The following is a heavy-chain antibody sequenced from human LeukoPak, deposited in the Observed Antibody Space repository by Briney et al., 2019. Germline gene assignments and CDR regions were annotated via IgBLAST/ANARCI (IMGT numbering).Heavy chain of an antibody. CDR3: ARGWGRYISPLGY. J-gene: IGHJ4*02. Sequence: GASVKVSCKASGYTFTGYCMHWVRQAPGQGLEWMGWINPNSGGTNYAQKFQGRVTMTRDTSISTAYMELSRLRSDDTAVYYCARGWGRYISPLGYWGQGTLVTVSS. D-gene: IGHD7-27*01. CDR1: GYTFTGYC. V-gene: IGHV1-2*02. CDR2: INPNSGGT.